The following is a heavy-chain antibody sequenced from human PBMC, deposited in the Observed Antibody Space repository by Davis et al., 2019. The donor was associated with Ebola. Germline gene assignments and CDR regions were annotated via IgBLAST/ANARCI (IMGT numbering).Heavy chain of an antibody. V-gene: IGHV1-46*03. J-gene: IGHJ3*02. D-gene: IGHD5-12*01. CDR3: TTPGGQDSGYDVFDI. Sequence: AAPVKVSCQASGYTFTAYYIHWVRQAPGQGLEWMGQINPNSGDTSYAQRFQGRVTVTRDTSTTTVYMDLSSLRSEDTALYYCTTPGGQDSGYDVFDIWGQGTMVTVSS. CDR2: INPNSGDT. CDR1: GYTFTAYY.